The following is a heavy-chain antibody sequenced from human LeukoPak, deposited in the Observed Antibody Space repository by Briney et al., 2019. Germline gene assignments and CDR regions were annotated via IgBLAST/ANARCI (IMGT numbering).Heavy chain of an antibody. J-gene: IGHJ4*02. Sequence: GASVKVSCKASGYTFTAYAIGWVRQAPGQGLEWMGWVSAYNGATNYEQKFQGRATMTTDTPTSTGYMEVRSLTSDDTAVYYCTRVDLSWDSSGYSQAANDYWGQGTLVIVSS. CDR3: TRVDLSWDSSGYSQAANDY. V-gene: IGHV1-18*01. CDR2: VSAYNGAT. CDR1: GYTFTAYA. D-gene: IGHD3-22*01.